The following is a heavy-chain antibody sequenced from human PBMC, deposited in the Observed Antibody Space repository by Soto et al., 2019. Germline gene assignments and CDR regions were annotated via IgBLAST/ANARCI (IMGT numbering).Heavy chain of an antibody. V-gene: IGHV6-1*01. J-gene: IGHJ4*02. D-gene: IGHD6-19*01. CDR2: TYYRSNWRH. CDR1: GDGVSSNTAS. CDR3: ARGVAGSGFDL. Sequence: QTLSLACAISGDGVSSNTASWNWIRSSPSRGLEWLGRTYYRSNWRHDYAVSLKSRITVNPYTSKNHFSLQLNSVTPDDTAVYYCARGVAGSGFDLWGQGTLVTVYS.